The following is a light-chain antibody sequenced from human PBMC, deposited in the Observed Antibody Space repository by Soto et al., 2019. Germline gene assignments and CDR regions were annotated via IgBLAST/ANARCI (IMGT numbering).Light chain of an antibody. J-gene: IGKJ2*01. CDR3: QQSYSTPPYT. CDR2: AEY. V-gene: IGKV1-39*01. CDR1: QDINNY. Sequence: DIHMTQSPSSLSTSVGDRVTITCRASQDINNYLNWYQQKPGKAPKLLIFAEYNLQRGVPSRFSGSGSGTDFTLTISSLQPEDFATYDCQQSYSTPPYTCGQGTKLDMK.